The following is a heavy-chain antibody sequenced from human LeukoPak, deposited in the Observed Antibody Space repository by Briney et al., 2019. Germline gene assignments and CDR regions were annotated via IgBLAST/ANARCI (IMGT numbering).Heavy chain of an antibody. CDR3: ATLLSNAAFDY. CDR1: GYTFTSYY. V-gene: IGHV1-2*02. D-gene: IGHD6-25*01. J-gene: IGHJ4*02. CDR2: IYPNSGGT. Sequence: ASVKVSCKASGYTFTSYYMHWVRQAPGQGLEWMGWIYPNSGGTNYAQKFQGRVTMTRDTSISTAYMELSRLRSDDTAVYYCATLLSNAAFDYWGQGALVTVSS.